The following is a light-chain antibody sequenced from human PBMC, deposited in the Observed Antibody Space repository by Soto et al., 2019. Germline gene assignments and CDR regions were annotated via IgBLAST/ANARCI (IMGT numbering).Light chain of an antibody. CDR2: EVN. CDR1: NSDIGRYNY. CDR3: TSCITAYTRCV. J-gene: IGLJ1*01. V-gene: IGLV2-14*01. Sequence: QSALTQPASVSGSPGQSITISCTGTNSDIGRYNYVSWFQQHPGKVPKLVIFEVNYRPSGVSDRFSGSKSGNTASLTITGLQAEDEADYYCTSCITAYTRCVFGSGTKVTVL.